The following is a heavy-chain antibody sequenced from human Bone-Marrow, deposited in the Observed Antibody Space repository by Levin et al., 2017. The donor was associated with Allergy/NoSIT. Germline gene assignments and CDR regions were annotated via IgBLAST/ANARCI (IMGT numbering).Heavy chain of an antibody. CDR3: ARASDLDYGDYDRGAFDI. CDR2: ISYDGSNK. Sequence: GGSLRLSCAASGFTFSSYAMHWVRQAPGKGLEWVAVISYDGSNKYYADSVKGRFTISRDNSKNTLYLQMNSLRAEDTAVYYCARASDLDYGDYDRGAFDIWGQGTMVTVSS. V-gene: IGHV3-30-3*01. J-gene: IGHJ3*02. CDR1: GFTFSSYA. D-gene: IGHD4-17*01.